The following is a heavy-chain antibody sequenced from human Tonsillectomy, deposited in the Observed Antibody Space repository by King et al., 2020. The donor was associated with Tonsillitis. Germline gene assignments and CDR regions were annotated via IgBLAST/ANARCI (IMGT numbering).Heavy chain of an antibody. CDR3: ARDFGDFWSGNWFDP. D-gene: IGHD3-3*01. V-gene: IGHV4-59*01. J-gene: IGHJ5*02. CDR2: IDYRGST. CDR1: GGSISRYY. Sequence: VQLQESGPGLVKPSETLSLTCIVSGGSISRYYWSWIRQSPGKGLEWIGYIDYRGSTNYNPSLKSRVTISVDTSKNQFSLKVSSVTAADTAVYYCARDFGDFWSGNWFDPWGQGTLVTVSS.